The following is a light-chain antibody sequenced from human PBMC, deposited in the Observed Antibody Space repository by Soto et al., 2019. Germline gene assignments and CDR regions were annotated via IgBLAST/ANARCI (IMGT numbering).Light chain of an antibody. J-gene: IGLJ2*01. CDR3: CSYAGSVV. CDR2: EAN. V-gene: IGLV2-23*01. Sequence: QSVLTQVASVSGSPGQSITMSCTGTSSDVGSHDLVSWYQQHPGKAPKLMIYEANKRPSGVSNRFSGSKSGNTASLTISGLQAEDEGDYYCCSYAGSVVFGGGTKVTVL. CDR1: SSDVGSHDL.